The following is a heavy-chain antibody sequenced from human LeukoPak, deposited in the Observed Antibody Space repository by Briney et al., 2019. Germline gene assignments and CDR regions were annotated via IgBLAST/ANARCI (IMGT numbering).Heavy chain of an antibody. J-gene: IGHJ5*02. V-gene: IGHV3-11*01. CDR2: ISSSSNNI. Sequence: NPGGSLRLSCAASGFTFSDYYMTWIRQAPGKGLEWVSYISSSSNNIHYANSVRGRFTISRDNAKNSVYLQMNSLRAEDTAIYYCARAAGWFDPWGLGTLVTVSS. CDR3: ARAAGWFDP. CDR1: GFTFSDYY.